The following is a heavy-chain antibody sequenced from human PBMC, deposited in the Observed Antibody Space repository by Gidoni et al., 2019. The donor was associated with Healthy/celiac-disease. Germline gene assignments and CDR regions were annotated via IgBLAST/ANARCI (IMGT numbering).Heavy chain of an antibody. J-gene: IGHJ6*02. CDR3: AGEGIVVVPAAMPSYYYYYGMDV. CDR2: GSNK. D-gene: IGHD2-2*01. Sequence: GSNKYYADSVKGRFTISRDNSKNTLYLQMNSLRAEDTAVYYCAGEGIVVVPAAMPSYYYYYGMDVWGQGTTVTVSS. V-gene: IGHV3-30*03.